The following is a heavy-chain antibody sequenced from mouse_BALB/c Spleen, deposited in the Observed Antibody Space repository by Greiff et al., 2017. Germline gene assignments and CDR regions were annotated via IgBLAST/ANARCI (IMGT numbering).Heavy chain of an antibody. CDR3: ARVRGSMDY. D-gene: IGHD2-14*01. Sequence: EVKVVESGGGLVQPGGSLKLSCAASGFTFSSYGMSWVRQTPDKRLELVATINSNGGSTYYPDSVKGRFTISRDNAKNTLYLQMSSLKSEDTAMYYCARVRGSMDYWGQGTSVTVSS. CDR1: GFTFSSYG. CDR2: INSNGGST. J-gene: IGHJ4*01. V-gene: IGHV5-6-3*01.